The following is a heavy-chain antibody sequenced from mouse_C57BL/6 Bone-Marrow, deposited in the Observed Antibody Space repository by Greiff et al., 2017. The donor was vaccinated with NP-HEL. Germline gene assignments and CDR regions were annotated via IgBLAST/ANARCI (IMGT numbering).Heavy chain of an antibody. V-gene: IGHV14-1*01. CDR2: IDPEDGDT. CDR1: GFNITDYY. D-gene: IGHD2-5*01. CDR3: TLYSNYVYWYFDV. J-gene: IGHJ1*03. Sequence: VQLQQSGAELVRPGASVKLSCTASGFNITDYYMHWVKQRPEQGLEWIGRIDPEDGDTEYAPKFQGKATMTADTSSNTAYLQLSSLTSEDTAVYYCTLYSNYVYWYFDVWGTGTTVTVSS.